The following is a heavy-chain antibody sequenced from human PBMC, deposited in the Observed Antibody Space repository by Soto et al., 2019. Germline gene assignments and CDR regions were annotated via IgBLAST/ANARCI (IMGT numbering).Heavy chain of an antibody. Sequence: PSETLSLTCTVPDGSISNFYWGWIRQPPGKGLEWIGYISSSGNTNYNPSLKSRVSISVDTSKNQFSLNLTSVTAADTAVYYCARAPMVLTRSYFDSWGQGTPVTVSS. CDR1: DGSISNFY. CDR2: ISSSGNT. J-gene: IGHJ4*02. D-gene: IGHD3-22*01. V-gene: IGHV4-59*01. CDR3: ARAPMVLTRSYFDS.